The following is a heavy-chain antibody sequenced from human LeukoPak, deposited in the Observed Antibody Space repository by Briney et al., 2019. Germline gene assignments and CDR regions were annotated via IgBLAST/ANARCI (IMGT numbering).Heavy chain of an antibody. J-gene: IGHJ4*02. CDR3: ARMLGSAPDY. CDR2: IIPIFGTA. V-gene: IGHV1-69*05. CDR1: GGTFSSYA. Sequence: ASVKVYWKASGGTFSSYAISWVRQAPGQGLEWMGGIIPIFGTANYAQKFQGRVTITTDESTSTAYMELSSLRSEDTAVYYCARMLGSAPDYWGQGTLVTVSS. D-gene: IGHD3-10*01.